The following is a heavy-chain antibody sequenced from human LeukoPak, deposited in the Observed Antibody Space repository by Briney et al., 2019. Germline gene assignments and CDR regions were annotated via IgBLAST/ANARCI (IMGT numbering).Heavy chain of an antibody. Sequence: GRPLRLSCTPSGFTFGDFAVAWVRQSPGKGLEWVGFARNRAYGGATEYCASAKGRFTISRDDSRNIAYLQMDGLKTDDTAVYHCSRGSIENGSGWYIDYWGQGTLVTVSS. J-gene: IGHJ4*02. CDR2: ARNRAYGGAT. CDR1: GFTFGDFA. CDR3: SRGSIENGSGWYIDY. V-gene: IGHV3-49*04. D-gene: IGHD6-19*01.